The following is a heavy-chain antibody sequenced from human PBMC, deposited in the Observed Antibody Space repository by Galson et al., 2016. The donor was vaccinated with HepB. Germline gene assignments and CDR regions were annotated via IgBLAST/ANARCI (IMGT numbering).Heavy chain of an antibody. CDR3: AIDPSQWHDLLFGN. CDR2: ICGRCGDV. V-gene: IGHV3-23*01. Sequence: SLRLSCAASGFTFDRCGMTWFRQAPGKGLEWVSTICGRCGDVDYADSVKGRFTISRDDSKSTLYLHMNSLRVEDTAIYYCAIDPSQWHDLLFGNWGQGTLVTVSA. J-gene: IGHJ4*02. D-gene: IGHD6-19*01. CDR1: GFTFDRCG.